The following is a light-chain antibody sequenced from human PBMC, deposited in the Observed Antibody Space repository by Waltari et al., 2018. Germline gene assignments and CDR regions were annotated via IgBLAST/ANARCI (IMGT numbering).Light chain of an antibody. J-gene: IGLJ3*02. V-gene: IGLV2-14*01. CDR2: KVN. CDR1: SCDVGFYDF. Sequence: QSALTQPASVSGSPGPSITIPCTGTSCDVGFYDFVSWFQQHPGKAPKVMIYKVNNRPSGVSNRFSGSKSANTASLTISGLQAEDEADYYCSSYTRRSYWVFGGGTQLTVL. CDR3: SSYTRRSYWV.